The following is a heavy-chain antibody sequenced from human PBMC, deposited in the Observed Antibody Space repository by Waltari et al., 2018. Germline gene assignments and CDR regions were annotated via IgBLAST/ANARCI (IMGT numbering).Heavy chain of an antibody. CDR1: GGSISGFY. CDR2: IYYTGST. Sequence: QVQLQESGPSLLKPSETLSLICTVSGGSISGFYWSWVRQPPGKGLDWNGYIYYTGSTNFNPPLKSRVTMSVDTSKNQFALKLSSVTAADTAFYYCARGGGGDWEWLDPWGQGTLVTVSS. J-gene: IGHJ5*02. V-gene: IGHV4-59*01. D-gene: IGHD2-21*02. CDR3: ARGGGGDWEWLDP.